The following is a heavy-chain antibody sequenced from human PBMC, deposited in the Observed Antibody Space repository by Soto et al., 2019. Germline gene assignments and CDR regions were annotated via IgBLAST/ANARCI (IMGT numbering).Heavy chain of an antibody. J-gene: IGHJ4*02. CDR1: GGTFSSYA. CDR2: IIPIFGTA. Sequence: QVQLVQSGAEVKKPGSSVKVSCKASGGTFSSYAISWVRQAPGQGVAWMGGIIPIFGTANYAQKFQGRVTITADESTSTAYMELSSLRAEDTAVYYCATAAYDSSGYFYRNYFDYWGQGSVVTVSS. D-gene: IGHD3-22*01. V-gene: IGHV1-69*01. CDR3: ATAAYDSSGYFYRNYFDY.